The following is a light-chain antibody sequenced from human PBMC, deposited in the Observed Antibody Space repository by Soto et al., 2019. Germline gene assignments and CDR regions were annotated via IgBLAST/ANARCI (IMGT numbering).Light chain of an antibody. CDR2: GAS. CDR3: QQYGSSPSIT. Sequence: EIVMAQSPSTLSVSPGETAILSCRASQNIGSNLAWYQQRPGQAPRLLIYGASSRVTGIPARFSGSGSGTDFTLTITSLQSEDFAVYYCQQYGSSPSITFGQGTRLEIK. J-gene: IGKJ5*01. CDR1: QNIGSN. V-gene: IGKV3-15*01.